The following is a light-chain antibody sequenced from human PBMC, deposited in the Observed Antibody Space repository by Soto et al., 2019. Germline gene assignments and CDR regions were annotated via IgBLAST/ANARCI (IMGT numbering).Light chain of an antibody. CDR2: EAS. CDR1: QSISSW. Sequence: DIQMTQSPSTLSASEGDRVTITCRASQSISSWLAWYQQKPGKAPKLLIYEASSLEIGVPSRFSGSGSETQLTLSSMRLEPDDVANYYCQQCHSVSTFGQGTKVEIK. J-gene: IGKJ1*01. CDR3: QQCHSVST. V-gene: IGKV1-5*03.